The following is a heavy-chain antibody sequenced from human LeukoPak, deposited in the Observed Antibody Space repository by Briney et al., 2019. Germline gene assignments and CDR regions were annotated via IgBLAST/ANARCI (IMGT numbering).Heavy chain of an antibody. J-gene: IGHJ3*01. CDR3: ARGDRSGESDAFDV. CDR2: IWYDGSNQ. CDR1: GFTFGDYG. D-gene: IGHD3-22*01. V-gene: IGHV3-33*01. Sequence: GGSLSLSCAASGFTFGDYGMHWVRQAPGKGLEWVAVIWYDGSNQYYADSVKGRFTISRDNSWNTLYLQMNSLRAEDTAMYYCARGDRSGESDAFDVWAKGQWSPSLQ.